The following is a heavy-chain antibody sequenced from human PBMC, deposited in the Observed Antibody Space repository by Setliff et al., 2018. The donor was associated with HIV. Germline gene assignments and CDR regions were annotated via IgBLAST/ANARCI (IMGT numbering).Heavy chain of an antibody. V-gene: IGHV3-30*02. Sequence: PGGSLRLSCAASGFTFSSYAMGWVRQAPGKGLEWVAFINYDESSEYYVDSVKGRVTISRDNSKNTVDLQMNSLRAEDTAVYYCAKDGDYSNWDYDAFDIWGQGTMVTVPS. CDR1: GFTFSSYA. J-gene: IGHJ3*02. D-gene: IGHD1-7*01. CDR2: INYDESSE. CDR3: AKDGDYSNWDYDAFDI.